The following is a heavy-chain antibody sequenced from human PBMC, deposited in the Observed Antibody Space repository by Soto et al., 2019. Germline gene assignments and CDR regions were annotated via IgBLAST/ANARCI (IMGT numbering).Heavy chain of an antibody. CDR3: ARDSGYSYGPDAFDI. CDR2: IIPIFGTA. Sequence: SVKVSCKASGVTFSSYAISWVRQAPGQGLEWMGGIIPIFGTANYAQKFQGRVTITADKSTSTAYMELSSLRSEDTAVYYCARDSGYSYGPDAFDIWGQGTMVTVSS. D-gene: IGHD5-18*01. V-gene: IGHV1-69*06. J-gene: IGHJ3*02. CDR1: GVTFSSYA.